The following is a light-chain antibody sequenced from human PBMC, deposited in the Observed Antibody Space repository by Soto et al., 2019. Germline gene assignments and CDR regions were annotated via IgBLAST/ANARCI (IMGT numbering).Light chain of an antibody. Sequence: SAVSQPGSVCGSPGQSITISCTGTSSDVGSYNLVSWYQQHPGKAPKLMIYEVSKRPSGVSNRFSGSKSGNTASLTISGLQAEDEADYYCCSYAGSYYVFGTGTKVTVL. CDR3: CSYAGSYYV. V-gene: IGLV2-23*02. CDR1: SSDVGSYNL. J-gene: IGLJ1*01. CDR2: EVS.